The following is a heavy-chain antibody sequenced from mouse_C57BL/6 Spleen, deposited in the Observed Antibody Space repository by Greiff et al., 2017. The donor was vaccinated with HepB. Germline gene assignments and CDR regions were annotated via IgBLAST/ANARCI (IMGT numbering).Heavy chain of an antibody. Sequence: VQLQQPGAELVRPGTSVKLSCKASGYTFTSYWMHWVKQRPGQGLEWIGVIDPSDSYTNYNQKFKGKATLTVDTSSSTAYMQLSSLTSEDSAVYYCARTTTVVAPHYFDYWGQGTTLTVSS. J-gene: IGHJ2*01. CDR3: ARTTTVVAPHYFDY. CDR1: GYTFTSYW. CDR2: IDPSDSYT. D-gene: IGHD1-1*01. V-gene: IGHV1-59*01.